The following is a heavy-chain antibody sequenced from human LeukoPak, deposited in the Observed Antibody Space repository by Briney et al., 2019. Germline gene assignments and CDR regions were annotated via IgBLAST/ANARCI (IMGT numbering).Heavy chain of an antibody. CDR1: GVSISSSSYY. CDR2: IYSSGST. CDR3: AKSGGYGLIDY. Sequence: SETPSLTCNVSGVSISSSSYYWGWIRQPPGKGLEWIGSIYSSGSTYYNSSLKSRVTISIDTSKNQVSLKMSSVTAADTAVYYCAKSGGYGLIDYWGQGTLVTVPS. D-gene: IGHD6-25*01. V-gene: IGHV4-39*05. J-gene: IGHJ4*01.